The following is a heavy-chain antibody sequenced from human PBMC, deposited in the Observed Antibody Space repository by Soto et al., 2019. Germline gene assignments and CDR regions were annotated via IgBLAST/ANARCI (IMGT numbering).Heavy chain of an antibody. CDR2: IIPIFGTA. V-gene: IGHV1-69*01. CDR3: ARVLGNVLRFLEWSGNWFDP. D-gene: IGHD3-3*01. J-gene: IGHJ5*02. Sequence: QGQLLQSGAEVKKPGSSGKVSCKASGGTFSSYAISWVRQAPGQGLEWMGGIIPIFGTANYAQKFQGRVTITADESTSTAYMELSSLRSEDTAVYYCARVLGNVLRFLEWSGNWFDPWGQGTLVTVSS. CDR1: GGTFSSYA.